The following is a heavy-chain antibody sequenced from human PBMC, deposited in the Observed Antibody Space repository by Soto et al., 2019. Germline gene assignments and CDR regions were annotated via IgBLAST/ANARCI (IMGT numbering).Heavy chain of an antibody. D-gene: IGHD3-9*01. J-gene: IGHJ4*02. Sequence: PGGSLRLSCAASGFTFSSYWMSWVRQAPGKGLEWVANIKQDGSEKYYVDSVKGRFTISRDNAKNSLYLQMNSLRAEDTAVYYCASGEEYYDILTPSYWGQGTLVTVSS. CDR1: GFTFSSYW. CDR2: IKQDGSEK. CDR3: ASGEEYYDILTPSY. V-gene: IGHV3-7*03.